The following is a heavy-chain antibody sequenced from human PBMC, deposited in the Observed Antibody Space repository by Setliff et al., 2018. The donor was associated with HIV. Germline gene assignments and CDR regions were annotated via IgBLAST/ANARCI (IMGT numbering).Heavy chain of an antibody. CDR1: GGSFSGYY. V-gene: IGHV4-34*01. J-gene: IGHJ4*02. D-gene: IGHD3-22*01. CDR2: INHSGST. CDR3: ASIGHYYDSSGYSEPYYFDY. Sequence: PSETLSLTCAVYGGSFSGYYWSWIRQPPGKGLEWIGEINHSGSTNYNPSLKSRVTISVDTSKNQFSLKLSSVTAADTAVYYCASIGHYYDSSGYSEPYYFDYWGQGTLVTVSS.